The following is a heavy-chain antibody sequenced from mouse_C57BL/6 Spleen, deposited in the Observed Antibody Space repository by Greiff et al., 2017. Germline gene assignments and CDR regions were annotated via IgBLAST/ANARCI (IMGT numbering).Heavy chain of an antibody. V-gene: IGHV5-17*01. CDR3: ARITTVVGHFDY. D-gene: IGHD1-1*01. Sequence: DVMLVESGGGLVKPGGSLKLSCAASGFTFSDYGMHWVRQAPEKGLEWVAYISSGSSTIYYADTVKGRFTISRDNAKNTLFLQMTSLRSEDTAMYYCARITTVVGHFDYWGQGTTLTVSS. CDR2: ISSGSSTI. CDR1: GFTFSDYG. J-gene: IGHJ2*01.